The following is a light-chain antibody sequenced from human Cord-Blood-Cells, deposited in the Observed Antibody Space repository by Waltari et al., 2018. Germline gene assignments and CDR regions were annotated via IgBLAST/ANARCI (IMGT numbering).Light chain of an antibody. Sequence: EIVMTQSPATLSVSPGERATLSCRASQSVSSNLAWYQQKPGQAPRLIIYGASTRATGIPARFSGSGCGTEFTLTICSLQSEDFAVYYCQQYNNWPRTFGQGTKVEIK. J-gene: IGKJ1*01. CDR2: GAS. CDR3: QQYNNWPRT. CDR1: QSVSSN. V-gene: IGKV3-15*01.